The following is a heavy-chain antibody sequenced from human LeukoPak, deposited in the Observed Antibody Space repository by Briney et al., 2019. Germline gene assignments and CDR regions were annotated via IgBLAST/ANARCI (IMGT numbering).Heavy chain of an antibody. V-gene: IGHV1-46*01. J-gene: IGHJ5*02. CDR2: INPSGGST. D-gene: IGHD2-2*01. Sequence: GASVKVSCKASGYTFTSYYMHWVRQAPGQGLEWMGIINPSGGSTSYAQKSQGRVTMTRDTSTSTVYMELSSLRSEDTAVYYCARGDQIVVVPAASFDPWGQGTLVTVSS. CDR1: GYTFTSYY. CDR3: ARGDQIVVVPAASFDP.